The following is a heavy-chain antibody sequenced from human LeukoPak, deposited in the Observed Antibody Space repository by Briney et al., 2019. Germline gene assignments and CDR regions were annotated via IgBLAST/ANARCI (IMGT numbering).Heavy chain of an antibody. J-gene: IGHJ4*02. Sequence: SETLSLTCTVSGDSISTSYYWGWIRQPPGKGLEWIANIYYSGSTYYHPSLKSRITISVDTSNNQFSLRLRSVTAADTAMYYCAREQWAYRSYYASSGYHDYWGQGTLVTVSS. V-gene: IGHV4-38-2*02. CDR3: AREQWAYRSYYASSGYHDY. CDR1: GDSISTSYY. CDR2: IYYSGST. D-gene: IGHD3-22*01.